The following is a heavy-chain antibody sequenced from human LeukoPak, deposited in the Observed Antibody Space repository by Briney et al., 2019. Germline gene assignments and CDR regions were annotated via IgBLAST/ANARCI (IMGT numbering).Heavy chain of an antibody. CDR2: IYSGGST. CDR3: ATGERMVRGDGVDY. V-gene: IGHV3-66*01. CDR1: GFTVRNNY. Sequence: GGSLGLSCAASGFTVRNNYMSWVRQAPGKGLEWVSVIYSGGSTYYADSVKGRFTISRDNSKNTLYLQMNSLRAEDTAVYFCATGERMVRGDGVDYWGQGTLVTVSS. J-gene: IGHJ4*02. D-gene: IGHD3-10*01.